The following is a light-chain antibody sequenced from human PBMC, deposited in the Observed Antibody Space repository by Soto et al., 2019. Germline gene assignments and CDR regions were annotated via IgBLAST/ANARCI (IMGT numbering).Light chain of an antibody. CDR1: TSNIGAPYD. CDR2: GDN. J-gene: IGLJ1*01. Sequence: QSVLTQPPPVSGAPGQRVSISCTGSTSNIGAPYDVHWYQHLPGAAPKLLIYGDNNRPSGVPDRFSGSKSGTSASLAITSLQAEDEADYYCQSYDISLHNYVFGTGTKVTV. V-gene: IGLV1-40*01. CDR3: QSYDISLHNYV.